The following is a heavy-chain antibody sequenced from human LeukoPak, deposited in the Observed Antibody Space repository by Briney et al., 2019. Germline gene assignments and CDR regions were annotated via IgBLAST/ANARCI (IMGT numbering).Heavy chain of an antibody. V-gene: IGHV3-7*01. CDR3: ARMHYDSSGYYYVDY. CDR1: GFTFSSYW. CDR2: IKQDGSEK. J-gene: IGHJ4*02. D-gene: IGHD3-22*01. Sequence: GGSLRLSCAASGFTFSSYWMSWVRQAPGKGLEWVANIKQDGSEKYYVDSVKGRFTISRDNAKNSLYLQMNSLRAEDTAVYYCARMHYDSSGYYYVDYWGQGTLVTVSS.